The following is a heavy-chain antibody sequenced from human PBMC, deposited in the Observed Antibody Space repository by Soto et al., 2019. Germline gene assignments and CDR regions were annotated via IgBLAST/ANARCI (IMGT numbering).Heavy chain of an antibody. J-gene: IGHJ4*02. Sequence: GASVKVSCKASGYTFTSYGISWVRQAPGQGLEWMGWISAYNGNTNYAQKLQGRVTMTTDTSTSTAYMELSSLRSEDTAVYYCARGLRIAAASPRGYWGQGTLVTVSS. D-gene: IGHD6-13*01. CDR2: ISAYNGNT. CDR1: GYTFTSYG. CDR3: ARGLRIAAASPRGY. V-gene: IGHV1-18*01.